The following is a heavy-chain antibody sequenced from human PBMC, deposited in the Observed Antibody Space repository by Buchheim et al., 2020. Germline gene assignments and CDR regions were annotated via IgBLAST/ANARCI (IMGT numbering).Heavy chain of an antibody. CDR3: ARDGNGGAYYYDSSGDQNPYFDY. Sequence: QVQLVQSGAEVKKPGSSVKVSCKASGGTFSSYAIRWVRQAPGQGLEWMGGIIPIFGTANYAQKFQGRVTITADASTSTAYMGLSSLRCEDTAVDYCARDGNGGAYYYDSSGDQNPYFDYWGQGTL. J-gene: IGHJ4*02. V-gene: IGHV1-69*01. CDR2: IIPIFGTA. D-gene: IGHD3-22*01. CDR1: GGTFSSYA.